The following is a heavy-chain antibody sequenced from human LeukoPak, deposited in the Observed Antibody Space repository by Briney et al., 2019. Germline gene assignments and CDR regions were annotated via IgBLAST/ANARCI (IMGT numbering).Heavy chain of an antibody. CDR1: RFTFSTYT. CDR2: ISSDGTNK. V-gene: IGHV3-30*04. Sequence: PGGSLRLSCAASRFTFSTYTMHWVRLAPGKGLEWVAVISSDGTNKDYADSVKGRFTISRDNSKDTLFLQMNSLRREDTAVCYCARAGVYWAAADTKFVDWGQGTLVTVSS. J-gene: IGHJ4*02. CDR3: ARAGVYWAAADTKFVD. D-gene: IGHD6-13*01.